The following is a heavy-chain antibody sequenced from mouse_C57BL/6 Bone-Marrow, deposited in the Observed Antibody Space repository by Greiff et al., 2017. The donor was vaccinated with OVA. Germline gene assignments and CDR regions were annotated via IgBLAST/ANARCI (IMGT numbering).Heavy chain of an antibody. CDR3: TQIREDAMDY. V-gene: IGHV14-4*01. CDR1: GFNIKDDY. J-gene: IGHJ4*01. CDR2: IDPENGDT. Sequence: VQLQQSGAELVRPGASVKLSCTASGFNIKDDYMHWVKQRPEQGLEWIGWIDPENGDTEYASKFQGKATITADTSSNTAYLQLSSLTSEDTAVYYCTQIREDAMDYWGQGTSVTVSS.